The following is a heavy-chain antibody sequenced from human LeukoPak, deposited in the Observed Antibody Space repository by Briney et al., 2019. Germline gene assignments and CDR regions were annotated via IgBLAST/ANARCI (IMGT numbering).Heavy chain of an antibody. V-gene: IGHV3-53*01. CDR3: ARSLGFCSSSNCQEYLQH. Sequence: PGGSLRLSCAASGFTVSSNYMSWVRQAPGKGLEWVSVIYRSGSTYYADSVKGRFTISRDNSNNTLYLQMNSLRAEGTAVYYCARSLGFCSSSNCQEYLQHWGQGTPVTVSS. CDR1: GFTVSSNY. J-gene: IGHJ1*01. CDR2: IYRSGST. D-gene: IGHD2-2*01.